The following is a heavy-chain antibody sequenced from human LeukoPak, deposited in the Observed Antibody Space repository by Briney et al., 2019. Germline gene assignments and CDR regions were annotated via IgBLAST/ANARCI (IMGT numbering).Heavy chain of an antibody. D-gene: IGHD2-15*01. Sequence: ASVKVSCKASGYTFTSYGISWVRQAPGQGLEWMGWISAYNGNTNYAQKLQGRVTMTTDTSTSTAYMELRSLRSDDTAVYYCARDLGYCSSGSCYSSWDFQHWGQGTLVTVSS. V-gene: IGHV1-18*01. CDR2: ISAYNGNT. J-gene: IGHJ1*01. CDR3: ARDLGYCSSGSCYSSWDFQH. CDR1: GYTFTSYG.